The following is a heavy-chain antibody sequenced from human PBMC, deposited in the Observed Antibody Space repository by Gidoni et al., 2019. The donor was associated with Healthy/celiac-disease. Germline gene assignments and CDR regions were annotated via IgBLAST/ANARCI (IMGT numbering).Heavy chain of an antibody. V-gene: IGHV4-34*01. CDR3: ARVIGFDP. CDR1: GGSFSGYY. CDR2: INHSGST. J-gene: IGHJ5*02. D-gene: IGHD3-22*01. Sequence: QVQLQQWGAGLVKPSETLSLTCAVYGGSFSGYYWSWIRQPPGKGLEWIGEINHSGSTNYNPSLTSRVTISVDTSKNQFSPKLSSVTAADTAVYYCARVIGFDPWGQGTLVTVSS.